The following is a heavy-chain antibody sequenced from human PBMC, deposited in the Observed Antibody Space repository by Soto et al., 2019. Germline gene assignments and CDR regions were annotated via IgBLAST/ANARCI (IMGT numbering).Heavy chain of an antibody. CDR3: ARGGPPAVAGTFAY. Sequence: QVQLVQSGAEVKKPGASVKVSCKASGYTFTSYGISWVRQAPGQGLEWMGWISAYNGNTNYAQKLQGRVTMTTDTPTSTPYRGRRSRRSDDTAVYYWARGGPPAVAGTFAYGGQGPLVTVSS. D-gene: IGHD6-19*01. CDR2: ISAYNGNT. V-gene: IGHV1-18*01. J-gene: IGHJ4*02. CDR1: GYTFTSYG.